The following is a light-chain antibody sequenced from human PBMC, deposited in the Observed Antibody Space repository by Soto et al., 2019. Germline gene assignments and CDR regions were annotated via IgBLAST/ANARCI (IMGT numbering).Light chain of an antibody. CDR2: DVS. Sequence: HSALTQAASVSGSPGQSIAFSCTGTNSDVGGYNCVSWYQQHPGKAPKLMIYDVSNRPSRVSNRFSGSKSGNTASLTISGLQAEDEVDYYSSSYTSSSTPVYVFGPGTKVPVL. CDR3: SSYTSSSTPVYV. V-gene: IGLV2-14*01. J-gene: IGLJ1*01. CDR1: NSDVGGYNC.